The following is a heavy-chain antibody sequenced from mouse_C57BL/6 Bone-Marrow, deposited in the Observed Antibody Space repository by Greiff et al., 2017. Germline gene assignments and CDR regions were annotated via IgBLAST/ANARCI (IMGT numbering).Heavy chain of an antibody. V-gene: IGHV1-81*01. CDR1: GYTFTSYG. J-gene: IGHJ2*01. D-gene: IGHD1-1*01. Sequence: QVQLKQSGAELARPGASVKLSCKASGYTFTSYGISWVKQRTGQGLEWIGEIYPRSGNTYYNEKFKGKATLTADKSSSTAYMELRSLTSEDSAVYFWARNREGYITTVVADYWGQGTTLTVSS. CDR2: IYPRSGNT. CDR3: ARNREGYITTVVADY.